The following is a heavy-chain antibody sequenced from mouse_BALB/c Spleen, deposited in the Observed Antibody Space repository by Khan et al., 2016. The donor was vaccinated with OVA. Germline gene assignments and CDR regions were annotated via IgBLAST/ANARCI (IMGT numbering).Heavy chain of an antibody. CDR3: ARTCFFCKYFDF. V-gene: IGHV1S81*02. CDR1: GYTFTNYW. Sequence: QVQLQEPGAELVKPGASVKLSCKASGYTFTNYWVHWVRQRPGQGLEWIGEIYPDDGCTFYNENFKNKPSLTVDRSSSTVYMQLSSLTSEDSAVYYCARTCFFCKYFDFWGQGTTVAVSS. CDR2: IYPDDGCT. J-gene: IGHJ2*01.